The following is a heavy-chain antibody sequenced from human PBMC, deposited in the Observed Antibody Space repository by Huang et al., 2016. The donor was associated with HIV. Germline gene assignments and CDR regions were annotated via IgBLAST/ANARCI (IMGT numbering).Heavy chain of an antibody. D-gene: IGHD5-18*01. Sequence: QVLLVQSGAEVRTPGSSVKVSCTAFGGTFSSYAISWVRQAPGPGLEWMGGIIPIFGTANYTQKFQGRVTITVDESTNTGYMELTRLTSEDTAVYYCARTAYSYGFRQGYNWFDPWGQGTPVTVSS. CDR3: ARTAYSYGFRQGYNWFDP. CDR1: GGTFSSYA. J-gene: IGHJ5*02. CDR2: IIPIFGTA. V-gene: IGHV1-69*13.